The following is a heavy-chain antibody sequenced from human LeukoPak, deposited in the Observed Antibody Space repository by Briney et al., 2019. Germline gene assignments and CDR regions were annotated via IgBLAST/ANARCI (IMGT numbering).Heavy chain of an antibody. V-gene: IGHV4-38-2*02. Sequence: PSETLSLTCTVSGYSISSGYYWGWIRQPPGKGLEWIGNIYHSGSTYYNPSLKSRITISVDTSKNQFSLKLTSVTAADTAVYYCARVPYDSSAYAPYYFDAWGQGTLVTVSS. D-gene: IGHD3-22*01. CDR3: ARVPYDSSAYAPYYFDA. CDR1: GYSISSGYY. J-gene: IGHJ4*02. CDR2: IYHSGST.